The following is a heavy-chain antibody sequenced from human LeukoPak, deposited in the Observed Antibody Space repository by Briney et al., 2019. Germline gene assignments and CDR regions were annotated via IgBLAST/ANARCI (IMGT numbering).Heavy chain of an antibody. CDR1: RFTFSTYW. D-gene: IGHD3-3*01. V-gene: IGHV3-7*01. J-gene: IGHJ4*02. CDR3: ARDQPHYYLWSGLFDY. CDR2: IKQDGSEK. Sequence: GGSLRLSCAASRFTFSTYWMSWVRQAPGKGREWVANIKQDGSEKYYVDSVKGRFTISRDNAKNSLYLQMNSLRAEDTAVYYCARDQPHYYLWSGLFDYWGQGTLVTVSS.